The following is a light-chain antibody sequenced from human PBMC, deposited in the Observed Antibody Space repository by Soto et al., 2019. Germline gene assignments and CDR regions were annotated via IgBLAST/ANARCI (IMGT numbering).Light chain of an antibody. CDR3: SSHHTIGTIQV. Sequence: QSVLTQPASVSGSPGQSITISCTGTSSDVGSYNLVSWYQQHPGKAPKLMIYEGSKRPSGVSNRFSGSKSGNTASLTISGLQAEDEADYYCSSHHTIGTIQVLGPGTKVTV. V-gene: IGLV2-14*02. CDR1: SSDVGSYNL. CDR2: EGS. J-gene: IGLJ1*01.